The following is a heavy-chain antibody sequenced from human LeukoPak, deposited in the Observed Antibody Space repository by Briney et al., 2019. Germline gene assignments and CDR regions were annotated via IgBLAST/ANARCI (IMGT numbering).Heavy chain of an antibody. Sequence: GGSLRLSCAASGFTFSSYAMHWVRQAPGKGLEWVAVISYDGSNKYYADSVKGRFTISRDNAKNSLYLQMNSLRVEDTAVYYCARDSRPDYWGQGTLVTVSS. CDR1: GFTFSSYA. J-gene: IGHJ4*02. V-gene: IGHV3-30*04. CDR3: ARDSRPDY. CDR2: ISYDGSNK.